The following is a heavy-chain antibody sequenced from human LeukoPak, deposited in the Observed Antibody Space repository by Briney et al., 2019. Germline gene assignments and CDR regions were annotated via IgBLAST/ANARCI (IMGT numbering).Heavy chain of an antibody. CDR2: ISAYNGNT. Sequence: ASVKVSCKASGYTFTSYGISWVRQAPGQGLEWMGWISAYNGNTNYAQKLQGRVTMTTDTSTSTAYMELRSLRSDDTAVYYCARKIAARPGLYYFDYWGQGTLVTVSS. V-gene: IGHV1-18*01. J-gene: IGHJ4*02. CDR3: ARKIAARPGLYYFDY. D-gene: IGHD6-6*01. CDR1: GYTFTSYG.